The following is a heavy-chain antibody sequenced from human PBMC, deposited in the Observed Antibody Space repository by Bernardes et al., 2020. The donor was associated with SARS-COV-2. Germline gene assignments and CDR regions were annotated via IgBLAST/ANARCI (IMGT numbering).Heavy chain of an antibody. D-gene: IGHD1-7*01. V-gene: IGHV3-7*01. J-gene: IGHJ6*02. CDR2: IQHDGSES. CDR1: GYLLSCYW. Sequence: GYLSPPREASGYLLSCYWLTWVRPAPGKGLEWVATIQHDGSESYHVESVKGRFTISRDNAKTSVSLQMNGLRVDDTAVYYCARDRADWDYGYYYYGLDVWGQGTTVTVSS. CDR3: ARDRADWDYGYYYYGLDV.